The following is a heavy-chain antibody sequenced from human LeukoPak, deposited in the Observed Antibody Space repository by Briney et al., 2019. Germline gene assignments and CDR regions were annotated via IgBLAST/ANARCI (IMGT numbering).Heavy chain of an antibody. J-gene: IGHJ6*02. CDR2: MNPNSGNT. CDR1: GYTFTSYD. V-gene: IGHV1-8*01. Sequence: ASVKVSCKASGYTFTSYDINWVRQATGQGLEWMGWMNPNSGNTGYAQKFQGRVTMTRNTSISTAYMELSSLRSEDTAVYYCARASSWYYDFWSGYFTPYYYYYGMDVWGQGTTVTVSS. D-gene: IGHD3-3*01. CDR3: ARASSWYYDFWSGYFTPYYYYYGMDV.